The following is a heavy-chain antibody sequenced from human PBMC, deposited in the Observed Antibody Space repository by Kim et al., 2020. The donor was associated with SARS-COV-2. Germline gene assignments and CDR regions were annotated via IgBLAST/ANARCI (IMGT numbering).Heavy chain of an antibody. V-gene: IGHV4-61*01. Sequence: SETLSLTCTVSGGSVSSGSYYWSWIRQPPGKGLEWIGYIYYSGSTNYNPSLKSRVTISVDTSKNQFSLKLGSVTAADTAVYYCARDSVATNAPYYYYGMDVWGQGTTVTVSS. CDR2: IYYSGST. CDR3: ARDSVATNAPYYYYGMDV. CDR1: GGSVSSGSYY. D-gene: IGHD5-12*01. J-gene: IGHJ6*02.